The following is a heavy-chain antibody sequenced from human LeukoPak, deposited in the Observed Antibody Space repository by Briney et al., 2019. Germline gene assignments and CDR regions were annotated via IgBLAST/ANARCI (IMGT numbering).Heavy chain of an antibody. CDR1: GFTFSSYS. D-gene: IGHD4-17*01. CDR2: ISYTSSYI. J-gene: IGHJ4*02. V-gene: IGHV3-21*01. Sequence: GGSLRLSCAASGFTFSSYSRNWVRQAPGKGLEWVSSISYTSSYIYYADSVKGRFTISRDNAKNSLFLQMNSLRAEDTAVYYCAREGLYGDYAGHWGQGTLVTVSS. CDR3: AREGLYGDYAGH.